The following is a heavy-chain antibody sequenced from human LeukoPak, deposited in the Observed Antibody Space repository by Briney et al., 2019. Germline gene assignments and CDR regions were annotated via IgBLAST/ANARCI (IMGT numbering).Heavy chain of an antibody. CDR3: ARDVVAAAGTPLSY. V-gene: IGHV1-18*01. D-gene: IGHD6-13*01. CDR1: GYTFTSYG. CDR2: ISAYNGNT. Sequence: ASVKVSCKASGYTFTSYGLSWVRQAPGQGRECMGWISAYNGNTNYAQKLQGRVTMTTDTATRTAYMELRSLRSNDTAVYYCARDVVAAAGTPLSYWGQGTLVTGSS. J-gene: IGHJ4*02.